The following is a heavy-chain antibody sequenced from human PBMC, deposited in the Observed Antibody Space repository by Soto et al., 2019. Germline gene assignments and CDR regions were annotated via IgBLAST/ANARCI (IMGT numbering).Heavy chain of an antibody. CDR1: GFTCSSYW. CDR3: AGGHVLRYFDWPD. D-gene: IGHD3-9*01. V-gene: IGHV3-7*01. J-gene: IGHJ4*02. CDR2: IKQDGSEK. Sequence: GWSLRLSCAASGFTCSSYWMSWFRQAPGKGLEWVANIKQDGSEKYYVDSVKGRFTISRDNAKNSLYLQMNSLRAEDTAVYYCAGGHVLRYFDWPDWGQGTLVTVSS.